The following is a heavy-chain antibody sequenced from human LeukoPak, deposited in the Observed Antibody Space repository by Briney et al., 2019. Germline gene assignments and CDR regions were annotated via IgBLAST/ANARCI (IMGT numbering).Heavy chain of an antibody. J-gene: IGHJ6*04. CDR1: GYTFTSYA. Sequence: ASVKVSCKASGYTFTSYAMHWVRQAPGQRLEWMGWINAGNGNTKYSQKFQGRVTITRDTSASTAYMELSSLRSEDTAVYYCARKRVSGSYYSPYYYYGMDVGGKGTTVTVSS. V-gene: IGHV1-3*01. D-gene: IGHD3-10*01. CDR3: ARKRVSGSYYSPYYYYGMDV. CDR2: INAGNGNT.